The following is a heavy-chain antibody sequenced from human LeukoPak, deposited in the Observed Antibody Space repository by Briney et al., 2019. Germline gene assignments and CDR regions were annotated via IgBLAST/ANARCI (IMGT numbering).Heavy chain of an antibody. Sequence: GASVKISCKASGYTFTNFYMHWVRQAPGQGLEWMGIINPRGGSTTSAQKFQGRITLTRDTSTSTFYMELSSLKSQDTVVYYCARDYHGSGSLTTFDYWGQGTLVTVSS. D-gene: IGHD3-10*01. CDR1: GYTFTNFY. J-gene: IGHJ4*02. CDR2: INPRGGST. V-gene: IGHV1-46*01. CDR3: ARDYHGSGSLTTFDY.